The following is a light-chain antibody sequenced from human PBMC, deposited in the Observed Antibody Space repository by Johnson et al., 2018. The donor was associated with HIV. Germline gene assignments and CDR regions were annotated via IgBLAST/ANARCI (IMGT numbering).Light chain of an antibody. Sequence: HSVLTQPPSVSAAPGQKVTISCSGSSSNIGSNYVSWYQQLPGTAPKLIIYDNNKRPSGIPDRFSGSKSGTSATLGIAGLQTGDEADYFCGTWDNSLNVYVFGTATKVTVL. J-gene: IGLJ1*01. V-gene: IGLV1-51*01. CDR2: DNN. CDR3: GTWDNSLNVYV. CDR1: SSNIGSNY.